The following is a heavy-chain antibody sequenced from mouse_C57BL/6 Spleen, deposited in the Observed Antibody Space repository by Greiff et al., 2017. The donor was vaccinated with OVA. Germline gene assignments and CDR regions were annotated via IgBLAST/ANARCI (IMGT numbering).Heavy chain of an antibody. CDR3: TRANWDNWYFDV. Sequence: QVQLQQSGPELVKPGASVKISCKASGYSFTSYYIHWVKQRPGQGLEWIGWIYPGSGNTKYNEKFKGKATLTADTSSSTAYMQLSSLTSEDSAVYYCTRANWDNWYFDVWGTGTTVTVSS. CDR1: GYSFTSYY. CDR2: IYPGSGNT. V-gene: IGHV1-66*01. D-gene: IGHD4-1*01. J-gene: IGHJ1*03.